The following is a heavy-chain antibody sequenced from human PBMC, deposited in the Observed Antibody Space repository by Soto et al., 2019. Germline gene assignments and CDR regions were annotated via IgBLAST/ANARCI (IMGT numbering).Heavy chain of an antibody. CDR2: ISSDGDIT. J-gene: IGHJ5*02. D-gene: IGHD3-9*01. V-gene: IGHV3-64D*06. CDR1: GFTSREYS. Sequence: GGSLRLSCSASGFTSREYSIYWVRQAPGKGLQYVSTISSDGDITYYADSVKGRFTISRDNSKNTLYLQMNSLRPEDTAVYYCVKVSTFYDILTGYYSTNFFDPWGQGTLVTVSS. CDR3: VKVSTFYDILTGYYSTNFFDP.